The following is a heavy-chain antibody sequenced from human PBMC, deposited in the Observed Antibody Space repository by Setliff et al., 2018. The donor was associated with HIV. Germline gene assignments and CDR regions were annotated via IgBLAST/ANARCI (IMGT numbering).Heavy chain of an antibody. CDR2: IYHSGST. CDR1: GYSINSGYY. CDR3: AGLSDFLDY. V-gene: IGHV4-38-2*01. D-gene: IGHD2-21*01. Sequence: SETLSLTCAVSGYSINSGYYWGWIRQPPGKGLEWIGTIYHSGSTYYNPSLKSRATISVDRSKNQFSLKLTSLTTSDVGLYYCAGLSDFLDYWGLGNLVTVSS. J-gene: IGHJ4*02.